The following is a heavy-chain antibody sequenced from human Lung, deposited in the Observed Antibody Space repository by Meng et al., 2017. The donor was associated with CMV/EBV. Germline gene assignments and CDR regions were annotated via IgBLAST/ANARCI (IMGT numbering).Heavy chain of an antibody. CDR1: GFRFEDHG. Sequence: GGSXRLSCAASGFRFEDHGMHWVRQTPGKGLEWVAFIRHDGTNKFYGDSVKGRFTISRDNSKNTVYLQMNSLRPEETAVYYCAKDLLLFGGPNAYFDYWGQGTXVTVSS. D-gene: IGHD3/OR15-3a*01. CDR2: IRHDGTNK. V-gene: IGHV3-30*02. CDR3: AKDLLLFGGPNAYFDY. J-gene: IGHJ4*02.